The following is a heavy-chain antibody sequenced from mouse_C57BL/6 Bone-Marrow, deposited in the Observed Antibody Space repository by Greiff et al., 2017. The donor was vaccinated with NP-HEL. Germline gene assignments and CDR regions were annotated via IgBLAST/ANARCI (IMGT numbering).Heavy chain of an antibody. CDR3: ARVHGYYPYYAMDY. V-gene: IGHV1-19*01. Sequence: VQLKQSGPVLVKPGASVKMSCKASGYTFTDYYMNWVKQSHGKSLEWIGVINPYNGGTSYNQKFKGKATLTVDKSSSTAYMELNSLTSEDSAVYYCARVHGYYPYYAMDYWGQGTSVTVSS. D-gene: IGHD2-3*01. J-gene: IGHJ4*01. CDR2: INPYNGGT. CDR1: GYTFTDYY.